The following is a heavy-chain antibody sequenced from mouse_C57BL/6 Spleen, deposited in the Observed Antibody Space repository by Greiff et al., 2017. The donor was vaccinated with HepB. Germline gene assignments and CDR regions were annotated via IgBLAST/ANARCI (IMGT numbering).Heavy chain of an antibody. CDR1: GYTFTSYW. V-gene: IGHV1-59*01. J-gene: IGHJ4*01. Sequence: QVQLQQPGAELVRPGTSVKLSCKASGYTFTSYWMHWVKQRPGQGLEWIGVIDPSDSYTNYNQKFKGKATLTVDTSSSTAYMQLSSLTSEDSAVYYWARGGDYAMDYWGQGTSVTVSS. CDR3: ARGGDYAMDY. CDR2: IDPSDSYT.